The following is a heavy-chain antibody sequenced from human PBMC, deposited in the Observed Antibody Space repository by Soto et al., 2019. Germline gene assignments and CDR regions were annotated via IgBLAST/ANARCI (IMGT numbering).Heavy chain of an antibody. CDR3: ARDLYYSSGRYFDHDAFDI. CDR1: GYNFTSSG. Sequence: QVQLVQSGADVKKPGASVKVSCKASGYNFTSSGISWVRQAPGQGLEWMGWISPHNDRTKYARRFQDRVTMTTETPTSTVYMELGSLRSDDTAVYYCARDLYYSSGRYFDHDAFDIWGQGTVVTVSS. V-gene: IGHV1-18*01. CDR2: ISPHNDRT. J-gene: IGHJ3*02. D-gene: IGHD6-19*01.